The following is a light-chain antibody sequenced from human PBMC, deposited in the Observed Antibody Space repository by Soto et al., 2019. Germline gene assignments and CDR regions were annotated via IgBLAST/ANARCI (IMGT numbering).Light chain of an antibody. J-gene: IGKJ4*01. CDR3: QQYNNWLFT. CDR2: GAS. CDR1: QSVSGN. V-gene: IGKV3-15*01. Sequence: EIVMTQSPATLSVSPGERVTLSCRASQSVSGNLAWYQQKPGQAPRLLIYGASTRATRIPARFSGRGSGTEFTLTISSLQSEDFAVYYCQQYNNWLFTFGGGTRVEIK.